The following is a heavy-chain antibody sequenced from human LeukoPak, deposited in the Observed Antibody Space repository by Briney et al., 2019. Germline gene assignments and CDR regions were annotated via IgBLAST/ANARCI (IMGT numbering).Heavy chain of an antibody. V-gene: IGHV3-23*01. CDR2: ISGSGGST. Sequence: PGGSLRLSCAASGFTFSSYAMSWVRQAPGKGLEWVSAISGSGGSTYYADSVKGRFTISRDNSKNTLYLQMNSLRAEDTAVYYCAKDKTRLRYYDIFTGYGDYWGQGTLDTVSS. J-gene: IGHJ4*02. CDR1: GFTFSSYA. D-gene: IGHD3-9*01. CDR3: AKDKTRLRYYDIFTGYGDY.